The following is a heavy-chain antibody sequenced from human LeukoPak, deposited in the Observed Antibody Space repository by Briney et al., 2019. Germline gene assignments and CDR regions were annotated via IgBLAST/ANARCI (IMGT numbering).Heavy chain of an antibody. CDR2: ISAYNGNT. CDR1: GYTFTSYG. D-gene: IGHD4-17*01. V-gene: IGHV1-18*04. CDR3: ARVVLRGTATVTTNHDY. J-gene: IGHJ4*02. Sequence: ASVKVSCKASGYTFTSYGISWVRQAPGQELEWMGWISAYNGNTNYAQKLQGRVTMTTDTSTSTAYMELRSLRSDDTAVYYCARVVLRGTATVTTNHDYWGQGTLVTVSS.